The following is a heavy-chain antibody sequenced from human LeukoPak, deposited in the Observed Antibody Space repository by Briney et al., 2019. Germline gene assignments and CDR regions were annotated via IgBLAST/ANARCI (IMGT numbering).Heavy chain of an antibody. CDR1: GFTFSRNS. J-gene: IGHJ3*02. CDR2: ISTSSSYI. CDR3: ARGASVVAGSDDAFDI. D-gene: IGHD6-19*01. V-gene: IGHV3-21*01. Sequence: GGSLRLSCAASGFTFSRNSMNWVRQAPGKGLEWVSSISTSSSYIYYADSVKGRFTISRDNAKNSLYLQMNSLRVDDTAVYYCARGASVVAGSDDAFDIWGQGTMVTASS.